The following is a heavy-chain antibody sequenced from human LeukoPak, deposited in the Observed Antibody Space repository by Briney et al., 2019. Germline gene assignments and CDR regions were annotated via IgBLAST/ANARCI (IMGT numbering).Heavy chain of an antibody. CDR3: ARDPYCSGGSCPIGDYYYGMDV. CDR1: GFTVSSNY. D-gene: IGHD2-15*01. J-gene: IGHJ6*02. Sequence: TGGSLRLSCAASGFTVSSNYMSWVRQAPGKGLEWVSVIYSGGSTYYADSVKGRFTISRDNSKNTLYLQMNSLRAEDTAVYYCARDPYCSGGSCPIGDYYYGMDVWGQGTTVTVSS. V-gene: IGHV3-53*01. CDR2: IYSGGST.